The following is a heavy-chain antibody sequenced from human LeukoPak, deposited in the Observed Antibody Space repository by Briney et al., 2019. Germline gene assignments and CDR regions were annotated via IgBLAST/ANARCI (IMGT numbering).Heavy chain of an antibody. CDR2: INHSGST. V-gene: IGHV4-34*01. CDR1: GGSFSGYY. CDR3: ARGQGGSGWNYYYYGMDV. D-gene: IGHD6-19*01. J-gene: IGHJ6*02. Sequence: SETLSLTCAVYGGSFSGYYWSWIRQPPGKGLEWIGEINHSGSTNYNPSLKSRVTISVDTSKNQFSLKLSSVTAADTAVYYCARGQGGSGWNYYYYGMDVWGQGTTVTVSS.